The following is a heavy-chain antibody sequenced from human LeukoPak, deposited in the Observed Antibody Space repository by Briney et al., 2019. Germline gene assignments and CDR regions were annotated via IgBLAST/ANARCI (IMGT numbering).Heavy chain of an antibody. CDR1: GGSISTYY. CDR2: IYYNGNT. D-gene: IGHD5-24*01. CDR3: AREIGDGDTTWFDP. J-gene: IGHJ5*02. V-gene: IGHV4-59*01. Sequence: SETLSLTCTVSGGSISTYYWSWIRQPPGKGLEWIGYIYYNGNTNYNPSLKSRVTISVDTSKNQFSLKLNAVTAADTAVYYCAREIGDGDTTWFDPWGQGTLVTVSS.